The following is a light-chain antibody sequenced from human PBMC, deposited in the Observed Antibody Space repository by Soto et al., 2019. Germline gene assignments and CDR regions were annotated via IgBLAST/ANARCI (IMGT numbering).Light chain of an antibody. V-gene: IGLV2-11*01. J-gene: IGLJ1*01. CDR3: CSYAGSYTP. CDR2: DVS. Sequence: QSALTQPRSVSGSPGQSVTISCTGTSSDVGGYNYVSWYQQHPGKAPKLMIYDVSKRPSGVPDRFSGSKSGNTASLTISGLRAEDEADYYCCSYAGSYTPFGTGTKLTVL. CDR1: SSDVGGYNY.